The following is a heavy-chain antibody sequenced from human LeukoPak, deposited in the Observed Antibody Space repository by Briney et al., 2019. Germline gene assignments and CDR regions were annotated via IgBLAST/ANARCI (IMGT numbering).Heavy chain of an antibody. CDR1: GFTFSTYE. V-gene: IGHV3-48*03. D-gene: IGHD3-3*01. J-gene: IGHJ3*02. CDR3: ARAWNAFDI. Sequence: PGGSLRLSCAASGFTFSTYEMNWVRQAPGKGLEWVSYIRSSGSNEYYADSVKGRFTISRDNSKNTLYLQMNSLRAEDTAVYYCARAWNAFDIWGQGTMVTVSS. CDR2: IRSSGSNE.